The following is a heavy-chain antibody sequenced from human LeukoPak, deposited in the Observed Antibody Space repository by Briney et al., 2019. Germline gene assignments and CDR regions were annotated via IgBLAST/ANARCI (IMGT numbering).Heavy chain of an antibody. CDR2: IYYSGST. J-gene: IGHJ4*02. CDR1: GGSISSSSYY. V-gene: IGHV4-39*01. D-gene: IGHD3-10*01. Sequence: PSETLSLTCTVSGGSISSSSYYWGWIRQPPGKGLEWIGSIYYSGSTYYNPSLKSRVTISVDTSKNQFSLKLSSVTAADTAVYYCARLLEFGEDYWGQGTLVTVSS. CDR3: ARLLEFGEDY.